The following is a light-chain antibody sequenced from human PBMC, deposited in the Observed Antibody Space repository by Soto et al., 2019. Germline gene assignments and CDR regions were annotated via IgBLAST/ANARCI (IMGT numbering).Light chain of an antibody. CDR3: QQYYDWPIT. Sequence: EIVMTQSPATLSVSQGERATLSRRASQSVSSNLAWYQQKPGQAPRVLIYGASTRATGIPARFSGSGSGTEFTLTISSLQSEDFAVYYCQQYYDWPITFGQGTRLEIK. V-gene: IGKV3-15*01. CDR2: GAS. CDR1: QSVSSN. J-gene: IGKJ5*01.